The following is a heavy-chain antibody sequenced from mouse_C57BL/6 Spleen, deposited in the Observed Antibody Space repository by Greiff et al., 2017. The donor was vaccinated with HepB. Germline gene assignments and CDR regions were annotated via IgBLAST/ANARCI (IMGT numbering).Heavy chain of an antibody. CDR2: IYPGDGDT. CDR3: APLYYGSLDWYFDV. Sequence: VKLQESGPELVKPGASVKISCKASGYAFSSSWMNWVKQRPGKGLEWIGRIYPGDGDTNYNGKFKGKATLTADKSSSTAYMQLSRLTSEDSAVYFCAPLYYGSLDWYFDVWGTGTTVTVSA. J-gene: IGHJ1*03. V-gene: IGHV1-82*01. CDR1: GYAFSSSW. D-gene: IGHD1-1*01.